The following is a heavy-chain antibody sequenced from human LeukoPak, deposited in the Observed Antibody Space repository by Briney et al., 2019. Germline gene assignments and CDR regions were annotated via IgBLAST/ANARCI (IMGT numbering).Heavy chain of an antibody. Sequence: ASVKVSCKASGYTFTRYYMHWVRQAPGQGLEWMGIINPSGGSTSYAQKFQGRVTMTRDTSTTTVYMELSRMRAEDTVVYYCAIGAEDIAVVPAAYLWYYMDVWGKGTTVTVSS. V-gene: IGHV1-46*01. CDR3: AIGAEDIAVVPAAYLWYYMDV. D-gene: IGHD2-2*01. J-gene: IGHJ6*03. CDR2: INPSGGST. CDR1: GYTFTRYY.